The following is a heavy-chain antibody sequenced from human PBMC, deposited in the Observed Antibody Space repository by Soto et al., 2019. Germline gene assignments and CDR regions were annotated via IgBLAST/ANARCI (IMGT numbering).Heavy chain of an antibody. Sequence: SATLSLTCTSSGASIRSSSYSWGWNWKPPGYSLEWFGSIYYSGSTYYNPSLKSRVTISVDTSKNQFSLKLSSVTAADTAVYYCARSATYYYDSSGYYLYYYYYYGMDVWGQGTTVS. J-gene: IGHJ6*02. CDR3: ARSATYYYDSSGYYLYYYYYYGMDV. CDR1: GASIRSSSYS. CDR2: IYYSGST. V-gene: IGHV4-39*01. D-gene: IGHD3-22*01.